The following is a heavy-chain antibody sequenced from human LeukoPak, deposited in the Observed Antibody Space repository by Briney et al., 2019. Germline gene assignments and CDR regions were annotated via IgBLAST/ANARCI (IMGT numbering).Heavy chain of an antibody. CDR2: INHSGRT. CDR1: GGSFSGYY. V-gene: IGHV4-34*01. D-gene: IGHD3-22*01. CDR3: ARTGDSSGYSDY. Sequence: SETLSLTCAVYGGSFSGYYWSWIRQPPGKGLEWIGEINHSGRTNYNPSLKSRVTISVDTSKNQFSLKLSSVTAADTAVYYCARTGDSSGYSDYWGQGTLVTVSS. J-gene: IGHJ4*02.